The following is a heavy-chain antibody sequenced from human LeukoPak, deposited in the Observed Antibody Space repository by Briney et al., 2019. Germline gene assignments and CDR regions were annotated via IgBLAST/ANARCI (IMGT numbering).Heavy chain of an antibody. CDR1: GFTFSSYA. CDR3: ATRITMVRGVIITSYAFDI. V-gene: IGHV3-30-3*01. J-gene: IGHJ3*02. CDR2: ISYDGSNK. D-gene: IGHD3-10*01. Sequence: GRSLRLSCAASGFTFSSYAMHWVRQAPGKGLEWVAVISYDGSNKYYADSVKGRFTISRDNAKNSLYLQMNSLRAEDTAVYYCATRITMVRGVIITSYAFDIWGQGTMVTVSS.